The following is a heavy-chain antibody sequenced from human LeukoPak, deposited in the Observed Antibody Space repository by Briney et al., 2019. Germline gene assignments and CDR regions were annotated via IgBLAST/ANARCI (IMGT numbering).Heavy chain of an antibody. D-gene: IGHD3-3*01. CDR2: INHSGST. CDR3: ARVDYDFWSGYSGDY. Sequence: PSETLSLTCAVYGGSFSGYYWSWIRQPPGKGLEWIGEINHSGSTNYNPSLKSRVTISVDTSKNQFSLKLSSVTAADTAVYYCARVDYDFWSGYSGDYWGQGTLVTVSS. J-gene: IGHJ4*02. CDR1: GGSFSGYY. V-gene: IGHV4-34*01.